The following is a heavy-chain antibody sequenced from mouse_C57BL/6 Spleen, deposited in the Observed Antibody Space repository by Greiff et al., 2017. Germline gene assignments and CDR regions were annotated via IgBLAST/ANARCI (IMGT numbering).Heavy chain of an antibody. D-gene: IGHD4-1*01. CDR2: IYPGSGNT. CDR1: GYTFTDYY. V-gene: IGHV1-76*01. J-gene: IGHJ4*01. Sequence: QVHVKQSGAELVRPGASVKLSCKASGYTFTDYYINWVKQRPGQGLEWIARIYPGSGNTYYNEKFKGKATLTAEKSSSTSYMQLSSLTSEDSAVYFCARRGLGRYYAMDDWGQGTSVTVSS. CDR3: ARRGLGRYYAMDD.